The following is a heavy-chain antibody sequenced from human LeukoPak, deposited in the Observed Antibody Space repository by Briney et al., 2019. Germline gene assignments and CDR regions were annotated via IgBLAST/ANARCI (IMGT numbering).Heavy chain of an antibody. CDR1: GGSISSCGYY. CDR3: ARATVLMVRGVTSFDP. V-gene: IGHV4-31*03. Sequence: SETLSLTCTVSGGSISSCGYYWSWIRQHPGKGLEWIGYIYYSGSTYYNPSLKSRVTISVDTSKNQFSLKLSSVTAADTAVYYCARATVLMVRGVTSFDPWGQGTLVTVSS. CDR2: IYYSGST. J-gene: IGHJ5*02. D-gene: IGHD3-10*01.